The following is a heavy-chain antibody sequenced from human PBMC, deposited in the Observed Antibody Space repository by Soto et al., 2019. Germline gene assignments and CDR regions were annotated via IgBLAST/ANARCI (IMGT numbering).Heavy chain of an antibody. CDR2: ISYDGSNK. V-gene: IGHV3-30-3*01. Sequence: QVQLVESGGGVVQPGRSLRLSCAASGFTFSSYAMHWVRQAPGKGLEWVAVISYDGSNKYYADSVKGRFTISRDNSKNTLYLQMNSLRAEDTAVYYCARVSGSGSYYYYGMDVWGQGTTVTVSS. J-gene: IGHJ6*02. CDR3: ARVSGSGSYYYYGMDV. D-gene: IGHD1-26*01. CDR1: GFTFSSYA.